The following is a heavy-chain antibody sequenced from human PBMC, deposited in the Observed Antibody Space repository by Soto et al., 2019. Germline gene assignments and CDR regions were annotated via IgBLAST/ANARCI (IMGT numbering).Heavy chain of an antibody. V-gene: IGHV4-30-4*01. CDR3: ARSAGPSAAFDI. J-gene: IGHJ3*02. CDR2: IYYSGST. Sequence: SETLSLTCTVSGGSISSGDYYWSWIRQPPGKGLEWIGYIYYSGSTYYNPSLKSRVTISVDTPKNQFSLKLSSVTAADTAVYYCARSAGPSAAFDIWGQGTMVTVSS. CDR1: GGSISSGDYY.